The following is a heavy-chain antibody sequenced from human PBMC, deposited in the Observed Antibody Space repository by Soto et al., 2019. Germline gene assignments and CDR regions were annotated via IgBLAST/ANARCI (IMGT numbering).Heavy chain of an antibody. Sequence: SETLSLTCAVSGGSISSGGYSWSWIRQPPGKGLEWIGYIYHSGSTYYNPSLKSRVTISVDRSKNQFSLKLSSVTAADTAVYYCARGALMVRGVIIPRNWFDPWGQGTLVTVSS. V-gene: IGHV4-30-2*01. CDR1: GGSISSGGYS. CDR2: IYHSGST. CDR3: ARGALMVRGVIIPRNWFDP. D-gene: IGHD3-10*01. J-gene: IGHJ5*02.